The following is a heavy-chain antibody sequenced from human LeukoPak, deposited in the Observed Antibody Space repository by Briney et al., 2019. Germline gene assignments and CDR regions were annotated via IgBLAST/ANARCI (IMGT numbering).Heavy chain of an antibody. D-gene: IGHD2-15*01. J-gene: IGHJ4*02. CDR1: GFTFSSYA. CDR3: AKDGRCSGGSCYSSHDY. V-gene: IGHV3-23*01. CDR2: ISGSGGST. Sequence: PGGSLRLSCAASGFTFSSYAMTWVRQAPGKGLEWVSTISGSGGSTYYADSVKGRFTISRDNSKNTLYLQMNTLRAEDTAVYYCAKDGRCSGGSCYSSHDYWGQGTLVTVSS.